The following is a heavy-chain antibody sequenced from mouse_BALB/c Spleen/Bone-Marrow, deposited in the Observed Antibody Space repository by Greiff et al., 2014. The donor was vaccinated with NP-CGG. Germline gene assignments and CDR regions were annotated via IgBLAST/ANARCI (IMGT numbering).Heavy chain of an antibody. CDR3: ARDGLDY. CDR1: GFTFSSYG. J-gene: IGHJ2*01. V-gene: IGHV5-6*01. Sequence: VQLKESGGDLVKPGGSLKLSCAASGFTFSSYGMSWVRQTPDKRLEWVATISSGGSYAYYPDSVKGRFTISRDNAKNTLYLQMSSLKSEDTAMYYCARDGLDYWGQGTTLTVSS. CDR2: ISSGGSYA. D-gene: IGHD3-1*01.